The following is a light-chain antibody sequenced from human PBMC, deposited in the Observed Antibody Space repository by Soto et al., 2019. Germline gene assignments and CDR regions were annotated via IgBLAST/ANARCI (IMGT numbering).Light chain of an antibody. Sequence: EIVLTQSPGTLSLSAGERATLSCRASQSINSNYFAWYQQKPGQAPRLLIYAASSRAPGIPDRFSGSGSGTDFTLTINRLEPEDFAVYYCQQYSNSPQTFGQGTKVEIK. J-gene: IGKJ1*01. CDR1: QSINSNY. V-gene: IGKV3-20*01. CDR2: AAS. CDR3: QQYSNSPQT.